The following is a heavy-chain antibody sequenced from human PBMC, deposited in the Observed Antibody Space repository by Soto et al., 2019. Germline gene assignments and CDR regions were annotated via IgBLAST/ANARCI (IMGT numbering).Heavy chain of an antibody. V-gene: IGHV1-18*01. Sequence: ASVKVSCKASGYTFTSYGMSWVRQAPGQGLEWMGWISAYNGNTNYAQKFQGRVTMTTDTSTSTAYMELRSLRSEDTAVYYCARSLRITGTQFTSLAFDIWGQGTMVTVSS. CDR3: ARSLRITGTQFTSLAFDI. J-gene: IGHJ3*02. D-gene: IGHD1-20*01. CDR2: ISAYNGNT. CDR1: GYTFTSYG.